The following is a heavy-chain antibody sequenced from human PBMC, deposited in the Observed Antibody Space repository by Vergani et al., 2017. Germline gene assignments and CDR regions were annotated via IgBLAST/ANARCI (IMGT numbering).Heavy chain of an antibody. V-gene: IGHV3-48*01. CDR1: GFDFSSYI. CDR2: VSTGTKSQ. Sequence: QLVESGGGWVQPGGSLRLSCVVSGFDFSSYIMNWVRQAPGKGLEWVSFVSTGTKSQSYAESVKGRFTISRDSAKNSLYLQMDSLRAEDTAVYYCTTPTKWELRYYLDYWGQGTLVTVFS. D-gene: IGHD3-9*01. CDR3: TTPTKWELRYYLDY. J-gene: IGHJ4*02.